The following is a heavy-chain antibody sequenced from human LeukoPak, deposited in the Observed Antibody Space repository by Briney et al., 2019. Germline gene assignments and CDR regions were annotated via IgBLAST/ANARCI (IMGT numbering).Heavy chain of an antibody. CDR2: MRLDETTK. CDR1: GFTFSSYG. Sequence: GGSLRLSCAASGFTFSSYGMHWVRQAPGMGLEWVAFMRLDETTKYYADSVKGRFTISRDNAKNSLYPQMNSLRAEDTAVYYCARDNMRDGGIAAAGTDYWGQGTLVTVSS. V-gene: IGHV3-30*02. J-gene: IGHJ4*02. CDR3: ARDNMRDGGIAAAGTDY. D-gene: IGHD6-13*01.